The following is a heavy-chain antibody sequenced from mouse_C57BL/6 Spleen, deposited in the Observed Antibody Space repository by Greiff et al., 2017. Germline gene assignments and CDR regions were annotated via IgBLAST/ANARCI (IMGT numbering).Heavy chain of an antibody. CDR3: ARWDYSNYAWFAY. CDR2: IDPSDSYT. V-gene: IGHV1-69*01. Sequence: VKLQQPGAELVMPGASVKLSCKASGYTFTSYWMHWVKQRPGQGLEWIGEIDPSDSYTNYNQKFKGKSTLTVDKSSSTAYMQLSSLTSEDSAVYYCARWDYSNYAWFAYWGQGTLVTVSA. J-gene: IGHJ3*01. CDR1: GYTFTSYW. D-gene: IGHD2-5*01.